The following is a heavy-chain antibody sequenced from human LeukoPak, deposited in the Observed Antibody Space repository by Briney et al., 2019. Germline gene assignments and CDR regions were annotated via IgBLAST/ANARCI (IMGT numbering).Heavy chain of an antibody. CDR1: GYTFTGYY. V-gene: IGHV1-8*02. J-gene: IGHJ3*02. D-gene: IGHD6-19*01. Sequence: ASVKVSCKASGYTFTGYYMHWVRQAPGQGLEWMGWMNPNSGNTGYAQKFQGRVTMTRNTSISTAYMELSSLRSEDTAVYYCAAYSSGWYSTGNDAFDIWGQGTMVTVSS. CDR2: MNPNSGNT. CDR3: AAYSSGWYSTGNDAFDI.